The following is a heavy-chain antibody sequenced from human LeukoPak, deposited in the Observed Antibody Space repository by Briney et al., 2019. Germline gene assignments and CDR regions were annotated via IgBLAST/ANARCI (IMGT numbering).Heavy chain of an antibody. D-gene: IGHD2-21*02. CDR3: AKGLMRYYFDY. J-gene: IGHJ4*02. CDR2: IYSGGNT. CDR1: GFTVSSNY. Sequence: GGSLRLSCAASGFTVSSNYMSWVRQAPGKGLEWVSVIYSGGNTYYADSVRGRFTISRDNSKNTLYLQMNSLRAEDTAVYYCAKGLMRYYFDYWGQGTLVTVSS. V-gene: IGHV3-66*01.